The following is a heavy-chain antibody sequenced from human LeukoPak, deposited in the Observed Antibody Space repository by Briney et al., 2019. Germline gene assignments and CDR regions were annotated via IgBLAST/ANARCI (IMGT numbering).Heavy chain of an antibody. Sequence: GGSLRLSCAASGFTFSSHAMGWVRQAPGKGLEWVSAISGSGGSTYYADSVKGRFTISRDNSKNTLYLQMNSLRAEDTAVYYCAKSWSSSWYYFDYWGQGTLVTVSS. CDR3: AKSWSSSWYYFDY. CDR2: ISGSGGST. D-gene: IGHD6-13*01. CDR1: GFTFSSHA. V-gene: IGHV3-23*01. J-gene: IGHJ4*02.